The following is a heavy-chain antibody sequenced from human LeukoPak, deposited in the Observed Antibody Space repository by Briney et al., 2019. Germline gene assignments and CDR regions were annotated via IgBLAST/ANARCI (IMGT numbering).Heavy chain of an antibody. V-gene: IGHV1-69*13. D-gene: IGHD4-23*01. CDR3: ARGDYGGWAEYFLH. CDR1: GGTFSTYS. J-gene: IGHJ1*01. Sequence: GASVKVSCKASGGTFSTYSINWVRQAPGQGLAWMGGIIPMFGATNHALSFQGRVTFTADESTSTAYMELSSLRSEDTAVYYCARGDYGGWAEYFLHWGQGTLVIVSS. CDR2: IIPMFGAT.